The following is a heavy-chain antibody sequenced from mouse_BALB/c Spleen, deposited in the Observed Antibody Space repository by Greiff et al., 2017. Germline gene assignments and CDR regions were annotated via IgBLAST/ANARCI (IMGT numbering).Heavy chain of an antibody. V-gene: IGHV1-47*01. J-gene: IGHJ1*01. CDR1: GYTFTSYP. D-gene: IGHD1-3*01. Sequence: VQLQESGAELVKPGASVKLSCKAFGYTFTSYPIEWMKQNHGKSLVWIGYFHPYNDGTKYNEKFKGQTKFTVEKSTSPFFLELNRLTTDDSAVYYCARGEDNYDWYFDVWGEGTTVTVSS. CDR2: FHPYNDGT. CDR3: ARGEDNYDWYFDV.